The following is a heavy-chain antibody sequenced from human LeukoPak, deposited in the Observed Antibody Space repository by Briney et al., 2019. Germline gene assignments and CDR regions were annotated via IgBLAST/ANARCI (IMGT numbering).Heavy chain of an antibody. V-gene: IGHV3-23*01. D-gene: IGHD5-12*01. CDR3: AKTRGGVVATTYDY. CDR2: ISGSGGST. Sequence: GGSLRLSCAASGSIFSSYAMSGVRQAPGKGLEWVSVISGSGGSTYYADSVKGRFTIPRDNSKNTLYLQMTSLRVEDTAVYYCAKTRGGVVATTYDYWGQGTLVTVSS. J-gene: IGHJ4*02. CDR1: GSIFSSYA.